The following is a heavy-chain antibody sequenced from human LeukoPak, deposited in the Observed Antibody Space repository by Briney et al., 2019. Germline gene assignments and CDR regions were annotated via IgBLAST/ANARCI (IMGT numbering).Heavy chain of an antibody. CDR1: GGSISSGGYY. D-gene: IGHD5-18*01. CDR2: VYYSGSTTY. J-gene: IGHJ2*01. V-gene: IGHV4-61*08. CDR3: ARHSYGYSSIMFDL. Sequence: SETLSLTCTVSGGSISSGGYYWSWIRQPPGKGLEWLGYVYYSGSTTYNYNPSLMSRGTISIDTSKNQFSLKLSSVTAADTAVYFCARHSYGYSSIMFDLWGRGALVTVSS.